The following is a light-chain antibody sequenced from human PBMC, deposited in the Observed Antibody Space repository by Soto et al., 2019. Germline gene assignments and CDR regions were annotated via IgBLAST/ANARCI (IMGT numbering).Light chain of an antibody. V-gene: IGKV3-20*01. J-gene: IGKJ3*01. CDR2: AAS. CDR3: QLFGSSPGFT. Sequence: EIVLTQSPGTLSLSPGERATLSCRASQSINNRYLAWYQQKPGQAPRLLIYAASSRATGIPDRFSGSGSGTDFTLTISRLEPEDFAVYYCQLFGSSPGFTFGPGTKVDIQ. CDR1: QSINNRY.